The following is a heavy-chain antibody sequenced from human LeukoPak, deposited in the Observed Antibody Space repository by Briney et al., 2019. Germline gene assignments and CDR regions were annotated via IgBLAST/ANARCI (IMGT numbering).Heavy chain of an antibody. CDR1: GFTFSSYS. D-gene: IGHD2-2*01. CDR3: ARDRAPSPGVVPAAIPL. CDR2: ISSSSSYI. Sequence: PGGSLRLSCAASGFTFSSYSMNWVRQAPGKGLEWVSSISSSSSYIYYADSVKGRFTISRDNAKNSLYLQMNSLRAEDTAVYYCARDRAPSPGVVPAAIPLWGQGTLVTVSS. V-gene: IGHV3-21*01. J-gene: IGHJ4*02.